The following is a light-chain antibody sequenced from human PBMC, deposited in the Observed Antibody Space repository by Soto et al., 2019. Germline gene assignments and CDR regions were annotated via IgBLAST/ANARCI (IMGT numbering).Light chain of an antibody. J-gene: IGLJ1*01. CDR3: ASWDDSLSGYV. V-gene: IGLV1-47*01. Sequence: QSVLTQPPSASGTPWQRVTISCSGSSSSIGTNYVYWYQQLPGTAPKLLIYKNNQRPSGVPDRFSGSKSGTSASLAISGLRSEDEADYHCASWDDSLSGYVFGTGTKVTVL. CDR2: KNN. CDR1: SSSIGTNY.